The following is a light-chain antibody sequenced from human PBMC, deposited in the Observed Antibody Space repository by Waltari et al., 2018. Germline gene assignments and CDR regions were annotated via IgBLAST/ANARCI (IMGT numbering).Light chain of an antibody. CDR2: GAS. CDR1: QSLRSNY. V-gene: IGKV3-20*01. CDR3: QQFDDSQWS. Sequence: EIVLTQSPDSLSLSPGERAILSCRASQSLRSNYFAWYRQRPGQAPRLLIYGASKRATGNPDRFSGSGSGTDFTLTINRLEPEDFAVYYCQQFDDSQWSFGQGTKVELK. J-gene: IGKJ1*01.